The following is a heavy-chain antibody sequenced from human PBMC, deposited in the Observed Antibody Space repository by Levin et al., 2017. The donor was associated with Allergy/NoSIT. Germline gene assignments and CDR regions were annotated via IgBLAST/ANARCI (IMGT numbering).Heavy chain of an antibody. Sequence: GGSLRLSCKGSGYSFTSYWIGWVRQMPGKGLEWMGIIYPGDSDTRYSPSFQGQVTISADKSISTAYLQWSSLKASDTAMYYCARRHDYGDYLNWFDPWGQGTLVTVSS. CDR3: ARRHDYGDYLNWFDP. V-gene: IGHV5-51*01. CDR1: GYSFTSYW. CDR2: IYPGDSDT. D-gene: IGHD4-17*01. J-gene: IGHJ5*02.